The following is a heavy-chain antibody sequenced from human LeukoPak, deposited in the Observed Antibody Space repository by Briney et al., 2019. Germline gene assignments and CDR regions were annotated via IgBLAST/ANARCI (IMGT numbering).Heavy chain of an antibody. Sequence: GGSLRLSCAASGFTFSSYAMHWVRQAPGKGLEWVSLISGDGGTTSYADSVKGRFTISRDNSENSLNLQMKSLRTEDTALYYCAKARRSGTHYSDFDFWGQGTLVTVSS. CDR2: ISGDGGTT. D-gene: IGHD1-26*01. V-gene: IGHV3-43*02. CDR3: AKARRSGTHYSDFDF. J-gene: IGHJ4*02. CDR1: GFTFSSYA.